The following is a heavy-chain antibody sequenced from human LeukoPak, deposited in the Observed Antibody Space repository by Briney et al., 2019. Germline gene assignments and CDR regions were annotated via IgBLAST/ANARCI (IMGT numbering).Heavy chain of an antibody. CDR2: INQDGSEK. J-gene: IGHJ4*02. CDR1: GFSLSNSW. Sequence: GGSLRLSCTASGFSLSNSWMSWVRQAPGTGLEWVANINQDGSEKHYVDSVKGRFTISRDNAKNSLYLQMNSLRAEDTAVYYCASDILTGSVDYWGQGTLVTVSS. V-gene: IGHV3-7*01. D-gene: IGHD3-9*01. CDR3: ASDILTGSVDY.